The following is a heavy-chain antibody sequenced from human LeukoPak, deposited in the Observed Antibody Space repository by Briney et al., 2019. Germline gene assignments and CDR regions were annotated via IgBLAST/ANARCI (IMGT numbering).Heavy chain of an antibody. Sequence: PGRSLRLSCAASGFTFDDYGMHWVRQAPGKGLEWVSGISWNGGNIGYADSVKGRFTISRDNAKNSLYLQLNSLRAEDTALYYCTKDLLFAVYQQGGFHYWGQGTLVTVSS. D-gene: IGHD6-13*01. J-gene: IGHJ4*02. CDR2: ISWNGGNI. CDR1: GFTFDDYG. CDR3: TKDLLFAVYQQGGFHY. V-gene: IGHV3-9*01.